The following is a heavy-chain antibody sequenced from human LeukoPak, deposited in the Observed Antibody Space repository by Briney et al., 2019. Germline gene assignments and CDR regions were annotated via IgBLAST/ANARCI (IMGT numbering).Heavy chain of an antibody. CDR1: GFTFSSYA. V-gene: IGHV3-30*04. CDR2: ISYDGSNK. Sequence: GGSLRLSCAASGFTFSSYAMHWVRQAPGKGLEWVAVISYDGSNKYYADSVKGRFTISRDNSKSTLYLQMNSLRAEDTAVYYCARGTSIPDHGDYTFQHWGQGTLVTVSS. CDR3: ARGTSIPDHGDYTFQH. D-gene: IGHD4-17*01. J-gene: IGHJ1*01.